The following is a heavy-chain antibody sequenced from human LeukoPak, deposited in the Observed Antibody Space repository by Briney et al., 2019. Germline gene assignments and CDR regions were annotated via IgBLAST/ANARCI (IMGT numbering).Heavy chain of an antibody. CDR1: GGSISSSNW. CDR2: IYHSGST. CDR3: ARGPPIFAMVRGSYPWDY. J-gene: IGHJ4*02. Sequence: PSETPSLTCAVSGGSISSSNWWSWVRQPPGKGLEWIGEIYHSGSTNYNPSLKSRVTISVDKSKNQFSLKLSSVTAADTAVYYCARGPPIFAMVRGSYPWDYWGQGTLVTVSA. D-gene: IGHD3-16*02. V-gene: IGHV4-4*02.